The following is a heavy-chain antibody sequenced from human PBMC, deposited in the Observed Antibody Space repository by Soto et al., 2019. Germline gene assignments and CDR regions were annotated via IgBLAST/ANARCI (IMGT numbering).Heavy chain of an antibody. CDR2: VSTNNGDT. J-gene: IGHJ4*02. V-gene: IGHV1-18*04. CDR1: GYTFTSYG. D-gene: IGHD3-10*01. CDR3: SRFGAYGSH. Sequence: QVQLVQSGPEVQKPGASVRVSCKTSGYTFTSYGISWVRQAPGQGLEWMGRVSTNNGDTDYAQKIQGRVTITTDTSTSTVYIDLTSLTSDDTAISFCSRFGAYGSHWGQGTLVTVSS.